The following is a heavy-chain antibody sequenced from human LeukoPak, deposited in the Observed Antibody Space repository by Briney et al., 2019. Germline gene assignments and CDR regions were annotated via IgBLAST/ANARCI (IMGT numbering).Heavy chain of an antibody. Sequence: PGGSLRLSCAASGFTFSTYSMNWVRQPPAKLLEWVSTILGGGPNTDYADSVKDRLTISTDQPKHTLYRQMNSLIAEDTAVYFCARGVLGGTDQYFDPWGQGTLVTVSS. J-gene: IGHJ4*02. CDR2: ILGGGPNT. V-gene: IGHV3-23*01. D-gene: IGHD6-19*01. CDR3: ARGVLGGTDQYFDP. CDR1: GFTFSTYS.